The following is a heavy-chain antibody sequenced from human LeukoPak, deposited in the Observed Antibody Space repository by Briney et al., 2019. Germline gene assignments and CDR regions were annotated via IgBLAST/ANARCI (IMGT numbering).Heavy chain of an antibody. Sequence: GGSLRLSCAASGFTVSSNYMSWVRQAPGKGLEWVSVIYSGGSTYYADSVKGRFTISRDNSKNTLYLQMNSLRAEDTAVYYCARGGTYDFWSGYLFDYWGQGTLVTASS. CDR2: IYSGGST. CDR3: ARGGTYDFWSGYLFDY. V-gene: IGHV3-66*01. J-gene: IGHJ4*02. D-gene: IGHD3-3*01. CDR1: GFTVSSNY.